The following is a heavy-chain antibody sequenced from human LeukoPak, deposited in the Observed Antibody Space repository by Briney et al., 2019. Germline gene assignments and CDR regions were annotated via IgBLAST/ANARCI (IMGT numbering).Heavy chain of an antibody. CDR3: ARDLPGSSPTYYYYYYGMDV. V-gene: IGHV1-2*02. Sequence: ASVKVSCKASGYTFTGYYMHWVRQAPGQGLEWMGWINPNSGGTNYAQKFQGRVTMTRDTSISTAYMELSSLRSEDTAVYYCARDLPGSSPTYYYYYYGMDVWGQGTTVTVSS. J-gene: IGHJ6*02. CDR1: GYTFTGYY. CDR2: INPNSGGT. D-gene: IGHD6-6*01.